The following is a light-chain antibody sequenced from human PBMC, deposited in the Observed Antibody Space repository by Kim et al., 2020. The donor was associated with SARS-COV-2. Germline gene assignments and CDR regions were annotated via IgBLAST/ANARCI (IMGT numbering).Light chain of an antibody. CDR1: QSISSW. CDR3: QQYSNYLYT. Sequence: SASLGDRVTITCRASQSISSWLAWYQQKPGKAPKLLIYKASSLESGVPSRFSGSGSGTEFTLTISSLQPDDFATYYCQQYSNYLYTFGQGTKLEI. CDR2: KAS. J-gene: IGKJ2*01. V-gene: IGKV1-5*03.